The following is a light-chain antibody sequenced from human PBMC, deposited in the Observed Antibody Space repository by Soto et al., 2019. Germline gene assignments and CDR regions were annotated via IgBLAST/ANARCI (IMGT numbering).Light chain of an antibody. J-gene: IGKJ2*01. CDR2: GAS. V-gene: IGKV3-20*01. Sequence: EIVLTQSPGTLSLSPGERATLSCRASQSVASSSLAWYQQKPGQPPRLLIYGASSRATGIPDRFSGSGSGADFTLTISRLESEDLAVYYCQQYGSSPRTFGQGTNLELK. CDR1: QSVASSS. CDR3: QQYGSSPRT.